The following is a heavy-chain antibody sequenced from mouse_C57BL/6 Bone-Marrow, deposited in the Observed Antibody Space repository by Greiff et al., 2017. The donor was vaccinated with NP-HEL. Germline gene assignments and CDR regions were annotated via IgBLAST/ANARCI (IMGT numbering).Heavy chain of an antibody. CDR3: AREGFITTPLRYFDV. V-gene: IGHV5-4*01. CDR2: ISDGGSYT. J-gene: IGHJ1*03. D-gene: IGHD1-1*01. Sequence: EVQLVESGGGLVKPGGSLKLSCAASGFTFSSYAMSWVRQTPEQRLEWVATISDGGSYTYYPDNVKGRFTISRDNAKNNLYLQMSHLKSEDTAMYYCAREGFITTPLRYFDVWGTGTTVTVSS. CDR1: GFTFSSYA.